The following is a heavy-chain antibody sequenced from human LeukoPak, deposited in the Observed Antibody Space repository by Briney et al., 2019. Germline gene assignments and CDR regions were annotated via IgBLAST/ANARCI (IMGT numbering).Heavy chain of an antibody. CDR3: ARDRSGHYSTDY. V-gene: IGHV3-30-3*01. J-gene: IGHJ4*02. Sequence: GGSLRLSCAASGFTFSSYAMHWVRQAPGKGLEWVAVISYDGSNKYYADSVKGRFTISRDNSKNTLYLQMNSLRAEDTAVYYCARDRSGHYSTDYWGQGTLVTVAS. D-gene: IGHD3-22*01. CDR1: GFTFSSYA. CDR2: ISYDGSNK.